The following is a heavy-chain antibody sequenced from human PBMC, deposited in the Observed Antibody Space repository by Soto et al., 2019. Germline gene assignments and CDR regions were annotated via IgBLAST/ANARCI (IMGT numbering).Heavy chain of an antibody. V-gene: IGHV3-30-3*01. D-gene: IGHD2-15*01. CDR1: GFTFSSYA. J-gene: IGHJ3*02. Sequence: GGSLRLSCAASGFTFSSYAIHWVRQAPGKGLEWVAVISYDGSNKYYADSVKGRFTISRDNSKNTLYLQMNSLRAEDTAVYYCAREHDGVGYRSGGSCYDAFDIWGQGTMVTVSS. CDR3: AREHDGVGYRSGGSCYDAFDI. CDR2: ISYDGSNK.